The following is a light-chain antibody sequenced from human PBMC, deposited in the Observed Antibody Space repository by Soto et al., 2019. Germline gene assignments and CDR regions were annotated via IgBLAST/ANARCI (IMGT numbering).Light chain of an antibody. Sequence: EIVLTQSPGTLSLSPGERATLSCRAGQNIDVSLAWFQQKRGQAPRLLIYGASSRATGVPDRFSGSGSGTDFTLTISRLEPEDFAVYYCQVYGRTRDTVGQGTKVEIK. J-gene: IGKJ2*01. CDR2: GAS. V-gene: IGKV3-20*01. CDR3: QVYGRTRDT. CDR1: QNIDVS.